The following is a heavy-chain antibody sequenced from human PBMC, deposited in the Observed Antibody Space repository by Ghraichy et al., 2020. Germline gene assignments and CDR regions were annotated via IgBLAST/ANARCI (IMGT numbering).Heavy chain of an antibody. CDR3: AKDMERFLEWPHHSPQTD. Sequence: GGSLRLSCAASGFTFDDYAMHWVRQAPGKGLEWVSGISWNSGSIGYADSVKGRFTISRDNAKNSLYLQMNSLRAEDTALYYCAKDMERFLEWPHHSPQTDWGQGTLVTVSS. CDR2: ISWNSGSI. V-gene: IGHV3-9*01. J-gene: IGHJ4*02. D-gene: IGHD3-3*01. CDR1: GFTFDDYA.